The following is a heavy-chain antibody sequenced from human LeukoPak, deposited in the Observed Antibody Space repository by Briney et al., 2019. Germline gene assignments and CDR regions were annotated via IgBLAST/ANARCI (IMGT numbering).Heavy chain of an antibody. V-gene: IGHV3-21*04. CDR3: AKGGAIWRYDAFDI. J-gene: IGHJ3*02. D-gene: IGHD2-2*01. CDR2: ISSSSSYI. Sequence: PGGSLRLSCAASGFTFSSYSMNWVRQAPGKGLEWVSSISSSSSYIYYADSVKGRFTISRDNSKNTLYLQMNSLRAEDTAVYYCAKGGAIWRYDAFDIWGQGTMVTVSS. CDR1: GFTFSSYS.